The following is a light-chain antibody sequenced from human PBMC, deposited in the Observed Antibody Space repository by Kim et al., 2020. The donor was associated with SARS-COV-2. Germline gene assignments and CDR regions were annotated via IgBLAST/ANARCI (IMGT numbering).Light chain of an antibody. Sequence: GQGRPISCSGRSSNIGNSYVSGYRQLPGTAATLLIYDYNMRPSGMPCRFSGAESGTSATLGITELQTGDEADYYCGTWDRSLSAVVFGGGTQLTVL. V-gene: IGLV1-51*01. CDR1: SSNIGNSY. J-gene: IGLJ2*01. CDR2: DYN. CDR3: GTWDRSLSAVV.